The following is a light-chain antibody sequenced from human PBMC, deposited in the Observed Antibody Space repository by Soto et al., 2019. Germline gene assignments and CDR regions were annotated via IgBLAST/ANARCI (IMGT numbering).Light chain of an antibody. CDR2: TND. V-gene: IGLV1-44*01. J-gene: IGLJ2*01. CDR3: AAWDDSLNGLI. CDR1: HSNIGANT. Sequence: QSVLSQPPSASGTPGQRVSLSCSGSHSNIGANTVNWYQHVPGAAPTLLIYTNDQRPSGVAGRFSGSKSGTSASRAISGLQSDDEGHYYCAAWDDSLNGLIFGGGTKVTVL.